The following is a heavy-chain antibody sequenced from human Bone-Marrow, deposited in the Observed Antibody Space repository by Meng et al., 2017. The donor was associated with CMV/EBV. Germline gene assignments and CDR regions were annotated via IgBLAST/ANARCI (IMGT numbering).Heavy chain of an antibody. CDR1: GASVSSNSAA. CDR2: TYYRSKWYN. D-gene: IGHD2/OR15-2a*01. V-gene: IGHV6-1*01. J-gene: IGHJ4*01. Sequence: RSRRLSCAIAGASVSSNSAAWNWIRQSPSRGLEWLGRTYYRSKWYNDYAVSAKSRLTINPDTSKNQFALQLNSVTPGDTAVYYCAREDSTFDYWGHGTLVTVSS. CDR3: AREDSTFDY.